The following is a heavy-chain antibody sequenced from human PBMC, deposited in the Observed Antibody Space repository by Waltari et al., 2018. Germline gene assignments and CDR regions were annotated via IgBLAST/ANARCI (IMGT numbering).Heavy chain of an antibody. V-gene: IGHV7-4-1*02. CDR1: SYTFRAYT. Sequence: QVVLAQSGSELKKPGASVKISCKAFSYTFRAYTLNWLRQAPGQGLEWVGCTNTNTGNPMYAQGFTGRVVFSLDTSVNTAYLQISRLETDDSAVYYCARDHHPYVSGSGYYSYGMDAWGQGTTVTVSS. J-gene: IGHJ6*02. CDR3: ARDHHPYVSGSGYYSYGMDA. CDR2: TNTNTGNP. D-gene: IGHD3-10*01.